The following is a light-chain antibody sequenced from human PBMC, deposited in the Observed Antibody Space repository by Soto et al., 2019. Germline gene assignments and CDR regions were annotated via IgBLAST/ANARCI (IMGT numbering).Light chain of an antibody. Sequence: QSALTQPASVSGSPGQSITISCTGTSSDVGGHNVVSWYQQHPGKAPKLMIYDVSDRPSGVSNRFSGSKSGYTASLTISGLQAEDEADYYCSSYTTDNTLVFGGGTKLTVL. CDR2: DVS. CDR1: SSDVGGHNV. J-gene: IGLJ2*01. CDR3: SSYTTDNTLV. V-gene: IGLV2-14*01.